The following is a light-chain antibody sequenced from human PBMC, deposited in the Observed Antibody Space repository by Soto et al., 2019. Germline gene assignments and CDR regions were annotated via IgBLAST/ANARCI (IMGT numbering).Light chain of an antibody. CDR3: QQYDSSPRT. Sequence: EIVLTXSXXTXXXXXXXXAXXSFRASQSVSSSYLAWYQQKPGQAPRLLIYRTSNRATGIPDRFSGSGSGTDFTLTISRLEPEDFAVYWCQQYDSSPRTFGQGTKVDIK. CDR2: RTS. J-gene: IGKJ1*01. CDR1: QSVSSSY. V-gene: IGKV3-20*01.